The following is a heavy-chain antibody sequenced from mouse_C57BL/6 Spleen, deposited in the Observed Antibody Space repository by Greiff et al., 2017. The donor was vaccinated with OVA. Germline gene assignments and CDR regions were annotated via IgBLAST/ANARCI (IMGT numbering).Heavy chain of an antibody. Sequence: VKLQQPGAELVMPGASVKLSCKASGYTFTSYWMHWVKQRPGQGLEWIGEIDPSDSYTNYNQKFKGKSTLTVEKSSSTAYMQLSSLTSEDSAVYYCARRGGSYGYFDVWGTGTTVTVSS. D-gene: IGHD1-1*01. CDR3: ARRGGSYGYFDV. CDR2: IDPSDSYT. CDR1: GYTFTSYW. J-gene: IGHJ1*03. V-gene: IGHV1-69*01.